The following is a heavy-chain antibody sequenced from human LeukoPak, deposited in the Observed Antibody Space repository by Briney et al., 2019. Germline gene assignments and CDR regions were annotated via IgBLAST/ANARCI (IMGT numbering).Heavy chain of an antibody. CDR3: ARVGWVAYYGSGPMDV. V-gene: IGHV3-66*01. J-gene: IGHJ6*02. Sequence: GGSLRLSCAASGFTVSSNYMSWVRQAPGKGLEWVSVIYSGGSTYHADSVKGRFTISRDNAKNSLYLQMNSLRAEDTAVYYCARVGWVAYYGSGPMDVWGQGTTVTVSS. CDR1: GFTVSSNY. CDR2: IYSGGST. D-gene: IGHD3-10*01.